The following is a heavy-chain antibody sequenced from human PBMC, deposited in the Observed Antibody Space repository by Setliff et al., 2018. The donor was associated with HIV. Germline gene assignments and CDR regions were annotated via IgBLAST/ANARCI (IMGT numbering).Heavy chain of an antibody. D-gene: IGHD3-22*01. Sequence: SETLSLTCTVSGGSISSDYWSWIRQPPGKGLEWIGYIYYSGRTNYNPSLKSRVTISVATSKSQFSLKLNSVTTADTAVYYCARSRTSSGYYGVTGYGMDVWGQGTTVTVSS. CDR3: ARSRTSSGYYGVTGYGMDV. J-gene: IGHJ6*02. V-gene: IGHV4-59*01. CDR1: GGSISSDY. CDR2: IYYSGRT.